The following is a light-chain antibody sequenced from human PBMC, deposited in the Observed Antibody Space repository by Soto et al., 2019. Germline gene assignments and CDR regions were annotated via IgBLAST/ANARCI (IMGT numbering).Light chain of an antibody. J-gene: IGKJ4*01. Sequence: EIVLTQSPATLSLSPGERATLSCRASQSVSSSLAWYQQKPGQAPRLLIYGASNGAAGIPARFSGIGSGTDFTLTISSLEPDDFAVYYCQQRYNWPLTFGGGTKVDIK. CDR3: QQRYNWPLT. CDR1: QSVSSS. CDR2: GAS. V-gene: IGKV3-11*01.